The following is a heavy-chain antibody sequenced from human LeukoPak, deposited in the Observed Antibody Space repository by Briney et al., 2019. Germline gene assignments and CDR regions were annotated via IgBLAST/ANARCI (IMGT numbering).Heavy chain of an antibody. V-gene: IGHV3-21*01. J-gene: IGHJ4*02. Sequence: PGGSLRLSCAASGFTFSSYAMNWVRQAPGKGLEWVSSISFSSSYIYYADSVKGRFTISRDNAKNSLYLQMNSLRAEDTAVYYCANTRKRYCSGGNCYSGILVYFDYWGQGTLVTVSS. D-gene: IGHD2-15*01. CDR2: ISFSSSYI. CDR1: GFTFSSYA. CDR3: ANTRKRYCSGGNCYSGILVYFDY.